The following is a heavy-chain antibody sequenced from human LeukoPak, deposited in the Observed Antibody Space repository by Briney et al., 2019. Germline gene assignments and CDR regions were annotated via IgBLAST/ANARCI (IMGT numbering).Heavy chain of an antibody. J-gene: IGHJ4*02. CDR2: INHSGST. CDR3: ARGPYYYDSSGYAY. V-gene: IGHV4-34*01. D-gene: IGHD3-22*01. Sequence: SETLSLTCAVYGGSFSGYYWSWIRQPPGKGLEWIGEINHSGSTNYNPSLKSRVTISVDTSKNQFSLKLSSVTAADTAVCYCARGPYYYDSSGYAYWGQGTLVTVSS. CDR1: GGSFSGYY.